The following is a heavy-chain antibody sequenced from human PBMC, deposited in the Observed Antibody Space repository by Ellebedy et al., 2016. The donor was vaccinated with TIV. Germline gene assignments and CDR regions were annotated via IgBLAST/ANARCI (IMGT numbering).Heavy chain of an antibody. V-gene: IGHV3-48*02. CDR3: ATLGPYGYNSGRNYYYWGMDV. D-gene: IGHD5-18*01. CDR2: ISSSSTTI. Sequence: GESLKISCAASGFSFSAYNMNWVRQAPGKGLEWISHISSSSTTIYYADSVKGRFTISRDNVKNSLYLQMNSLRDEDTAVYYWATLGPYGYNSGRNYYYWGMDVWGQGTTVTVSS. J-gene: IGHJ6*02. CDR1: GFSFSAYN.